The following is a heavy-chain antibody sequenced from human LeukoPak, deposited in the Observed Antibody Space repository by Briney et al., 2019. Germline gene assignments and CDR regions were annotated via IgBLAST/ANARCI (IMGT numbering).Heavy chain of an antibody. CDR1: GGSISSGDYY. D-gene: IGHD3-16*01. V-gene: IGHV4-39*07. Sequence: SETLSLTCTVSGGSISSGDYYWSWLRQPPGKGLEWIGSVYFDGGTHYKPSLQSRVTISVDTSKNQFSLRLSSVTAADTALYYCARDHYYDGRGRFDPWGQGILVTVSS. J-gene: IGHJ5*02. CDR2: VYFDGGT. CDR3: ARDHYYDGRGRFDP.